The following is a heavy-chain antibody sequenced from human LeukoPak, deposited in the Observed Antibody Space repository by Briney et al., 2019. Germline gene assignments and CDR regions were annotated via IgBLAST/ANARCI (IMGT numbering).Heavy chain of an antibody. CDR3: ARALADSRGYYLGFDY. CDR1: GFTFSDHY. CDR2: ITNNGGNM. J-gene: IGHJ4*02. Sequence: PGGSLRLSCAASGFTFSDHYMSWIRQAPGKGLECVSYITNNGGNMFYSESVKGRFTISRDNAKKSLYVQMNSLRADDTAVYYCARALADSRGYYLGFDYWGQGTLVTVSS. D-gene: IGHD3-22*01. V-gene: IGHV3-11*04.